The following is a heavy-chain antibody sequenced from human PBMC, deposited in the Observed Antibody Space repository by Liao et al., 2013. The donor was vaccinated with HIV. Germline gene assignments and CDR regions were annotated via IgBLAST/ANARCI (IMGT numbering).Heavy chain of an antibody. CDR2: MYPSGNT. CDR1: GDSVRAYY. V-gene: IGHV4-4*07. CDR3: ARLRESAASFDAFNI. D-gene: IGHD2-2*01. J-gene: IGHJ3*02. Sequence: QELLQESGPRLVKPSETLSLICSVSGDSVRAYYWNWIRQPAGKGLEWIGRMYPSGNTNYNPSLESRITMSIDTSKNQFSLKLRSVTAADTGIYFCARLRESAASFDAFNIWGQGTMVTVSS.